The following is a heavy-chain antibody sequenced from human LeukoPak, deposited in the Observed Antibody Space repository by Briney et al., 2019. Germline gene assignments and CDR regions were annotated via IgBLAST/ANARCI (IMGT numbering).Heavy chain of an antibody. CDR2: IWYDGSNK. J-gene: IGHJ6*02. CDR1: GFSFSDHG. D-gene: IGHD3-10*01. V-gene: IGHV3-30*02. Sequence: PGGSLRLSCAASGFSFSDHGMHWVRQAPGKGLEWVAVIWYDGSNKYYADSVEGRFTISRDNSKNTLYLQMNSLRAEDTAVYYCAKDSRTDYYGSGSYGPYYYYYGMGVWGQGTTVTVSS. CDR3: AKDSRTDYYGSGSYGPYYYYYGMGV.